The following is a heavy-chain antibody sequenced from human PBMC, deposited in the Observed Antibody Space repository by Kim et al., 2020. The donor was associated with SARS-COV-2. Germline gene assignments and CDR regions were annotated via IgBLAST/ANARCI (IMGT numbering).Heavy chain of an antibody. V-gene: IGHV1-18*01. J-gene: IGHJ4*02. Sequence: KLQGRLTMTTDTSTSTAYMELRSLRSDDTAVYYCARGGSSGWYSQVFDYWGQGTLVTVSS. CDR3: ARGGSSGWYSQVFDY. D-gene: IGHD6-19*01.